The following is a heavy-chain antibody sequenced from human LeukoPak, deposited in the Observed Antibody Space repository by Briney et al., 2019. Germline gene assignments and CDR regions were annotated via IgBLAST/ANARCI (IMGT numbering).Heavy chain of an antibody. CDR1: GGSISSSSYY. J-gene: IGHJ4*02. D-gene: IGHD1-26*01. CDR2: IYYSGST. V-gene: IGHV4-39*07. CDR3: ARDGDSGSHTRSFDY. Sequence: SETLSLTCTVPGGSISSSSYYWGWIRQPPGKGLEWIGSIYYSGSTNYNPSLKSRVTISVDTSKNQFSLKLSSATAADTAVYYCARDGDSGSHTRSFDYWGQGTLVTVSS.